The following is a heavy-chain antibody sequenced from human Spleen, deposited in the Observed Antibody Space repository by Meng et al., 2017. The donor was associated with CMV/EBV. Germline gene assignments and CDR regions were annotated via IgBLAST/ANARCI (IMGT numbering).Heavy chain of an antibody. CDR1: GFSFRSYG. J-gene: IGHJ6*02. D-gene: IGHD3-10*01. CDR2: IRYNGTKK. Sequence: GESLKISCAASGFSFRSYGMHWVRQAPGKGLEWVAFIRYNGTKKDYEDSVKGRFTISRDQSKNTLYLQMNSLRVEDTAVYYCARDDGFIRGQGTTVTVSS. V-gene: IGHV3-30*02. CDR3: ARDDGFI.